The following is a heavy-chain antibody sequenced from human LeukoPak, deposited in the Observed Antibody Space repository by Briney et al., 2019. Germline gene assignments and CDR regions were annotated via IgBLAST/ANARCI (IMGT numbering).Heavy chain of an antibody. Sequence: GESLKISCKGSGYSFTSHWIGWVRQMPGKGLEWMGIIYPGDSDTRYSPSFQGQVTISAGKSISTAYLQWSSLKASDTAMYYCARLKYDYKDEFDYWGQGTLVTVSP. D-gene: IGHD4-11*01. J-gene: IGHJ4*02. CDR1: GYSFTSHW. CDR2: IYPGDSDT. CDR3: ARLKYDYKDEFDY. V-gene: IGHV5-51*01.